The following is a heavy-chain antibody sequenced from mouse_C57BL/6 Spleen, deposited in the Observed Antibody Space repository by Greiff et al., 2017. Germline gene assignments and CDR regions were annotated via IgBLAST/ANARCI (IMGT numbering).Heavy chain of an antibody. J-gene: IGHJ2*01. CDR2: IDPSDSYT. CDR1: GYTFTSYW. CDR3: ARSRYGNYLDY. V-gene: IGHV1-59*01. D-gene: IGHD2-10*02. Sequence: QVHVKQPGAELVRPGTSVKLSCKASGYTFTSYWMHWVKQRPGQGLEWIGVIDPSDSYTNYNQKFKGKATLTVDTSSSTAYMQLSSLTSEDSAVYYCARSRYGNYLDYWGQGTTLTVSS.